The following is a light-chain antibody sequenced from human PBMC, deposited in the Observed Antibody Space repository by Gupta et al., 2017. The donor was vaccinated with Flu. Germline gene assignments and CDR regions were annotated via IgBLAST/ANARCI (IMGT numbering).Light chain of an antibody. Sequence: QSVLTQPPSVSGAPGQRVTISCIGSSSNIGAGYDVLWHQQHPGTAPKVLIFANNKRPSGVPDRFSGSKSGTSASLAITGLQAEDEADYYCQSYDSSLRVFGGGTKLTVL. CDR1: SSNIGAGYD. J-gene: IGLJ3*02. V-gene: IGLV1-40*01. CDR3: QSYDSSLRV. CDR2: ANN.